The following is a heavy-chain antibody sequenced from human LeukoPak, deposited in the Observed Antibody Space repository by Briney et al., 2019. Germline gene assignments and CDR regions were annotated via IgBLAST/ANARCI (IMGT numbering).Heavy chain of an antibody. CDR2: ISGSGGST. J-gene: IGHJ4*02. CDR3: AKREELRYFHY. CDR1: GFTFSSYA. V-gene: IGHV3-23*01. D-gene: IGHD3-9*01. Sequence: GGSLRLSCAASGFTFSSYAMSWVRQAPGKGLEWVSAISGSGGSTYYADSVKGRFTISRDNSKNTLYQQMNSLRAEDTAVYYCAKREELRYFHYWGQGTLVTVSS.